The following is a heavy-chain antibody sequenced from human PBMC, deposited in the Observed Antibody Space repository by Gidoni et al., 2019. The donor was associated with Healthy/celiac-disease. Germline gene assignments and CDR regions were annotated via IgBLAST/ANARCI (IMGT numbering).Heavy chain of an antibody. V-gene: IGHV3-9*01. J-gene: IGHJ4*02. CDR1: GFTFDDYA. CDR3: AKDREPIAVAGFDY. CDR2: ISWNSGSI. Sequence: EVQLVESGGGLVQPGRSLRLSCSASGFTFDDYAMHWVRQAPGKGLEGVSGISWNSGSIGYADSVKGRFTISRDNAKNSLYLQMNSLRAEDTALYYCAKDREPIAVAGFDYWGQGTLVTVSS. D-gene: IGHD6-19*01.